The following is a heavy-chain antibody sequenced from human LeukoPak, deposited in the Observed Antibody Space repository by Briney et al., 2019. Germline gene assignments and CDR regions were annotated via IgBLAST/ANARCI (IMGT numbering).Heavy chain of an antibody. Sequence: SSVKVSCKVSGYTLTQLSMHWVRQAPGKGLEWMGGVDPEDGVTIYAQKLQGRVTITEDTSTDTAYMELSSLRSEDTAVYYCATPVYDFWSGYKSDNWFDPWGPGTLVTVSS. CDR3: ATPVYDFWSGYKSDNWFDP. CDR1: GYTLTQLS. D-gene: IGHD3-3*01. J-gene: IGHJ5*02. V-gene: IGHV1-24*01. CDR2: VDPEDGVT.